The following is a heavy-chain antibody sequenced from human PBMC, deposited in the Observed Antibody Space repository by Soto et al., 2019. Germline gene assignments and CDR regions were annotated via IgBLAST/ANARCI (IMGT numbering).Heavy chain of an antibody. D-gene: IGHD6-13*01. V-gene: IGHV1-46*01. CDR1: GYTFTNYY. Sequence: QVQLVQSGAEVKKPEASVKVSCKASGYTFTNYYIHWVRQAPGQGLEWMGIINPTSGSTNYAQKFQGRVTLTYDTSTTTVYMELSGLRSEDTAVLYCARDLAAGDNWGQGTLVTVSS. J-gene: IGHJ1*01. CDR3: ARDLAAGDN. CDR2: INPTSGST.